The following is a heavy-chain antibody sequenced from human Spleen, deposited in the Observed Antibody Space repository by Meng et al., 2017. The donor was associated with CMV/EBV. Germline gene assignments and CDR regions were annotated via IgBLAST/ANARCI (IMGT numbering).Heavy chain of an antibody. CDR1: GFTFSDYY. J-gene: IGHJ6*02. CDR3: ARRECSTSCYNYGMDV. CDR2: ISSSGSTI. Sequence: GESLKISCAASGFTFSDYYMSWIRQAPGKGLEWVSYISSSGSTIYYADSVKGRFTIPRDNAKNSLHLQMNSLRAEDTAVYYCARRECSTSCYNYGMDVWGQGTTVTVSS. V-gene: IGHV3-11*01. D-gene: IGHD2-2*02.